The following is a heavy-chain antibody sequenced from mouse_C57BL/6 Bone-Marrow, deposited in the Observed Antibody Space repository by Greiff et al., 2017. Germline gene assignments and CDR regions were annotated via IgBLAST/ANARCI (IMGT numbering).Heavy chain of an antibody. CDR1: GFTFSDYY. Sequence: EVKLVESGGGLVQPGGSLKLSCAASGFTFSDYYMYWVRQTPEKGLEWVAYISNGGGSTYYPDTVKGRFTISRDNAKNTLYLQMSRLKSEDTAMYYCARQDEGRFAYWGQGTLVTVSA. CDR3: ARQDEGRFAY. V-gene: IGHV5-12*01. CDR2: ISNGGGST. J-gene: IGHJ3*01.